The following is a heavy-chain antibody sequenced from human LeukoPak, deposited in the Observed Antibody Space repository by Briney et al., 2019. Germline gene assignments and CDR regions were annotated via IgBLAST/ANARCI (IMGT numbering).Heavy chain of an antibody. CDR1: GFTFSSYG. Sequence: GGSLRLSCAASGFTFSSYGIHWVRQAPGKGLEWVAFIRYDGSNKDYADSVKGRFTNSRDNSKNTLYLQMNSLRAEDTAIYYCAKDPHAGWTGFYFFDYWGQGTLVTVSS. J-gene: IGHJ4*02. CDR2: IRYDGSNK. V-gene: IGHV3-30*02. CDR3: AKDPHAGWTGFYFFDY. D-gene: IGHD3/OR15-3a*01.